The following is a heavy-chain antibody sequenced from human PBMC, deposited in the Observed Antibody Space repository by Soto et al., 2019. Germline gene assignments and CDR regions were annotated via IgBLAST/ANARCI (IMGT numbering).Heavy chain of an antibody. CDR1: GGSFSGYY. CDR2: INHSGST. J-gene: IGHJ4*02. Sequence: QVQLQQWGAGLLKPSETLSLTCAVYGGSFSGYYWSWIRQPPGKGLEWIGEINHSGSTNYNPSLKSRVTISVDTSKNQFSLKLSSVTAADTAVYYCARAYLAGYFDYWGQGTLVTGSS. V-gene: IGHV4-34*01. CDR3: ARAYLAGYFDY. D-gene: IGHD3-10*01.